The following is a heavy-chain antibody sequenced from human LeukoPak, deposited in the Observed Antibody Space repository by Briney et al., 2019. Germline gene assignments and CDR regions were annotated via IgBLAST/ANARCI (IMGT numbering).Heavy chain of an antibody. D-gene: IGHD4-23*01. Sequence: PGGSLRLSCAASGFTFSSYGMSWVRQAPGKGLEWVSAISGSGGSTYYADSVKGRFTTSRDNSKNTLYLQMNSLRAEDTAVYYCARRAGGYSHPYDYWGQGILVTVSS. V-gene: IGHV3-23*01. J-gene: IGHJ4*02. CDR2: ISGSGGST. CDR3: ARRAGGYSHPYDY. CDR1: GFTFSSYG.